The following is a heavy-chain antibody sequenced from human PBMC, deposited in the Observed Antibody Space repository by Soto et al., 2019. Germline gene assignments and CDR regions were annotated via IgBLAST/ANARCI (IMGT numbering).Heavy chain of an antibody. J-gene: IGHJ6*03. CDR3: ARVKGYCSSTSCYKADYMDV. CDR1: GYTFTSYD. CDR2: VNPNSGNT. D-gene: IGHD2-2*01. Sequence: GASVKVSCKASGYTFTSYDINWVRQATGQGLEWMGWVNPNSGNTGYAQKFQGRVTMTRNTSISTAYMELSSLRSEDTAVYYCARVKGYCSSTSCYKADYMDVWGKGTTVTVSS. V-gene: IGHV1-8*01.